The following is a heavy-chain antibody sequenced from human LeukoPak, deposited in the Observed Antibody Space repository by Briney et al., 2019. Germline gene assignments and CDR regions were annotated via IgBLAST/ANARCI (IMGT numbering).Heavy chain of an antibody. V-gene: IGHV3-30*01. D-gene: IGHD3-10*01. J-gene: IGHJ4*02. CDR1: GFTFSSYA. CDR3: ARDSTYYYDSGSSGPHYFDF. CDR2: ISYHGDIT. Sequence: PGRSLRLSCAASGFTFSSYAMHWVRQAPGKGLEWVALISYHGDITYYADSVKGRFTLSRDNSKTTLFLQLNSLRAEDTAVCYCARDSTYYYDSGSSGPHYFDFWGQGTLVTVSS.